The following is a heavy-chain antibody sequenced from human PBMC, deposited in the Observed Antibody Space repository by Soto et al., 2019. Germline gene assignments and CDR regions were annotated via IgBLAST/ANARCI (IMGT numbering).Heavy chain of an antibody. J-gene: IGHJ4*02. D-gene: IGHD6-13*01. V-gene: IGHV3-23*01. CDR3: AKSTRQQYLPSFDY. CDR2: ISAGGGGT. Sequence: GGSLRLSCAASGFTFSSYALNWVRQAPGKGLEWVSGISAGGGGTYYADSVKGRFTISRDNSKNTLFLQMNSLRGEDTAVYYCAKSTRQQYLPSFDYWGQGTLVTVSS. CDR1: GFTFSSYA.